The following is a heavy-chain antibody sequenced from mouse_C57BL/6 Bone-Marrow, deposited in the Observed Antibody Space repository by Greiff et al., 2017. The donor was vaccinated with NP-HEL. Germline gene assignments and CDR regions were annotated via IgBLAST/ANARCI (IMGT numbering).Heavy chain of an antibody. V-gene: IGHV14-1*01. CDR2: IDPEDGDT. CDR3: TRYYYGSTFAY. Sequence: EVQLQQSGAELVRPGASVKLSCTASGFNIKDYYMHWVKQRPEQGLEWIGRIDPEDGDTEYAPKFQGQATMTADTSSNTAYLQLSSLTSEDTAVYYCTRYYYGSTFAYWGQGTLVTVSA. J-gene: IGHJ3*01. CDR1: GFNIKDYY. D-gene: IGHD1-1*01.